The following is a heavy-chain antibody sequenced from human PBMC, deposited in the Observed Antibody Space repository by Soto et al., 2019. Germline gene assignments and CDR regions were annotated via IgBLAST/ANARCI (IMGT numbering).Heavy chain of an antibody. CDR1: GFTLSSYD. V-gene: IGHV3-30*18. CDR2: ISYDGSNK. D-gene: IGHD1-7*01. CDR3: AKDQLELPSDWFDP. Sequence: GGSLRLSCAASGFTLSSYDVHWVRQAPGKGLEWVAVISYDGSNKYYADSVKGRFTISRDNSKNTLYLQMNSLRAEDTAVYYCAKDQLELPSDWFDPWGQGTLVTVSS. J-gene: IGHJ5*02.